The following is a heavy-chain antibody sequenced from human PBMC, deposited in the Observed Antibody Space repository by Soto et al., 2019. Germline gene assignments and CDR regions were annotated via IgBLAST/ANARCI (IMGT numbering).Heavy chain of an antibody. D-gene: IGHD3-9*01. CDR3: ARGSATGYGFDY. CDR2: IFYSGAT. V-gene: IGHV4-30-4*01. J-gene: IGHJ4*02. CDR1: GVSITGGDYY. Sequence: SETLSLTCTVSGVSITGGDYYWSWIRQAPGKGLEWIGNIFYSGATSYNPSLESRVTISVDTPKNQFSLKLTSVTAADTAVYYCARGSATGYGFDYWGQGTLVTVSS.